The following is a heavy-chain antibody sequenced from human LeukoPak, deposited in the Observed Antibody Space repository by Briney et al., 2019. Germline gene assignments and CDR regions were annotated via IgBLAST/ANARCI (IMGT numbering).Heavy chain of an antibody. CDR3: TKYFRADSGNYYRSFDY. J-gene: IGHJ4*02. Sequence: GGSLRLSCAASGFSFSDNWMSWVRQAPGKGLEWVANIKEDGSEKNYVDSVKGRFTISRDNAKNSLYLQMISLRAEDTAVYYCTKYFRADSGNYYRSFDYWGQGTLVTVSS. CDR1: GFSFSDNW. D-gene: IGHD1-26*01. CDR2: IKEDGSEK. V-gene: IGHV3-7*05.